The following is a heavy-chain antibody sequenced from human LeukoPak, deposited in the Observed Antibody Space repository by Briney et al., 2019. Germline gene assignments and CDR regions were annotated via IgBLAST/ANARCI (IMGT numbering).Heavy chain of an antibody. CDR1: GGSFSGYY. CDR3: ARGRYPFGELDY. J-gene: IGHJ4*02. V-gene: IGHV4-34*01. Sequence: SETLSLTCAVYGGSFSGYYWSWIRHPPGKGLEWIGEINHSGSTNYNPSLKSRVTISVDTSKIQFSLKLSSVSAADTAVYYCARGRYPFGELDYWGQGTLVSVSS. CDR2: INHSGST. D-gene: IGHD3-10*01.